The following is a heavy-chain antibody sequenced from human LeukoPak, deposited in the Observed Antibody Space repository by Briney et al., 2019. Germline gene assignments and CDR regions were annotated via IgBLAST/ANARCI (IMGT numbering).Heavy chain of an antibody. CDR1: GYTFTSYD. CDR3: ARDEIAVAGTTGEYFQH. Sequence: ASVKVSCKASGYTFTSYDINWVRQATGQGLEWMGWMNPNSGNTGYAQKFQGRVTMTRNTSISTAYMELSSLRSEDTAVYYCARDEIAVAGTTGEYFQHWGQGTLVTVSS. CDR2: MNPNSGNT. J-gene: IGHJ1*01. V-gene: IGHV1-8*01. D-gene: IGHD6-19*01.